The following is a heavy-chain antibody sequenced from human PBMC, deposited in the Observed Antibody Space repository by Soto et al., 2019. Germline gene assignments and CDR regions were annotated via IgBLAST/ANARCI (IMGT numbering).Heavy chain of an antibody. CDR1: GGSVSSGSYY. J-gene: IGHJ5*01. D-gene: IGHD1-26*01. Sequence: PSETLSLTCTVSGGSVSSGSYYWSWIRQPPGKGLEWIGYIYYSGSTNYNPSLKSRVTISVDTSKNQFSLKLSSVTAADTAVYYCARLVGNGSSHKWFDSWGQGTLVTVSS. V-gene: IGHV4-61*01. CDR3: ARLVGNGSSHKWFDS. CDR2: IYYSGST.